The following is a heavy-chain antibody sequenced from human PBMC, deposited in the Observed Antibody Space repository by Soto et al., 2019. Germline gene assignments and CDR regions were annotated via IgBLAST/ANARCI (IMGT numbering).Heavy chain of an antibody. V-gene: IGHV3-48*02. CDR3: ARDFEDYDILTGYLYYFDY. D-gene: IGHD3-9*01. J-gene: IGHJ4*02. Sequence: GGSLRLSCAVSGFTFSDYWMSWVRQAPGKGLEWVAYISRSRNKKYYADSVKGRFTISRDNAKNSLYLQMNSLRDEDTAVYYCARDFEDYDILTGYLYYFDYWGQGTLVTVSS. CDR2: ISRSRNKK. CDR1: GFTFSDYW.